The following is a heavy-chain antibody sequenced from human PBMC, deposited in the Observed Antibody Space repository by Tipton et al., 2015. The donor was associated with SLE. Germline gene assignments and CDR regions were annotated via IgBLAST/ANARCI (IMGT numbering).Heavy chain of an antibody. CDR3: AKGGDYGDYGCYFDY. V-gene: IGHV3-9*01. CDR1: GFTFDDYA. Sequence: SLRLSCTASGFTFDDYAIHWVRQPPGKGLEWVSGISWNSGSIDYADSVEGRFTISRDNAKNSLYLQINSLRAEDTALYYCAKGGDYGDYGCYFDYWGQGTLVTVSS. J-gene: IGHJ4*02. CDR2: ISWNSGSI. D-gene: IGHD4-17*01.